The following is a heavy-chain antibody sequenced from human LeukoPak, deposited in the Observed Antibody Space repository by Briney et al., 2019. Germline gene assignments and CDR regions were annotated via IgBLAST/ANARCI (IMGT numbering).Heavy chain of an antibody. J-gene: IGHJ6*02. Sequence: PGGSLRLSRAASGFPFSSYAMSWVTQAPGKGREWVSAISGSGGSTYYADSVKGRFTISRDNYKNTLYLQMNSLRAEDTAVYYCAKGSVYYYYYGMDVWGQGTTVTVSS. CDR2: ISGSGGST. CDR1: GFPFSSYA. CDR3: AKGSVYYYYYGMDV. D-gene: IGHD3-10*01. V-gene: IGHV3-23*01.